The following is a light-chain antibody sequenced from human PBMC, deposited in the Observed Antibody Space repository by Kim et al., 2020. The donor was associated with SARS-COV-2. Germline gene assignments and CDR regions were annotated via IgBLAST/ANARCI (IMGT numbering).Light chain of an antibody. CDR1: SSDVGGYNY. J-gene: IGLJ3*02. CDR2: DVS. CDR3: SSYTSSSTLL. V-gene: IGLV2-14*03. Sequence: GQSITIPCTGTSSDVGGYNYVSWYQQHPGKAPQLMIYDVSNRPSGVSNRFSGSKSGNTASLSISGLQAEDEADYYCSSYTSSSTLLFGGGTQLTVL.